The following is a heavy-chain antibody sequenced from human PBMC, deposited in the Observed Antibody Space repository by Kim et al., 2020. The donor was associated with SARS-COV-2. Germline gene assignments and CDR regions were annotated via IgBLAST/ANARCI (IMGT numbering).Heavy chain of an antibody. V-gene: IGHV3-33*01. CDR2: IWNDGSNK. D-gene: IGHD6-13*01. J-gene: IGHJ6*01. Sequence: GGSLRLSCAASGFPFSNYCMHWVRQAPGKGLEWVSVIWNDGSNKYYADSVKGRFTISRDNAKNTLYLQMNSLRAEDTAVYYCARACETIAAACRSYYG. CDR1: GFPFSNYC. CDR3: ARACETIAAACRSYYG.